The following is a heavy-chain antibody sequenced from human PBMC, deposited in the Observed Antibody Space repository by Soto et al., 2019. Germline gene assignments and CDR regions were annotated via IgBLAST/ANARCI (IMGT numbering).Heavy chain of an antibody. V-gene: IGHV1-18*01. CDR3: ARGRWQQFHYYFDH. CDR2: ISGDNGNT. Sequence: ASVKVSCKTSGYTFGSFGINWVRQAPGQGLERMGWISGDNGNTNYAQQFQGRVTLTTDTSTRTGYMELRGLRSDDTAVYYCARGRWQQFHYYFDHWDQGTLVTVSS. CDR1: GYTFGSFG. J-gene: IGHJ4*02. D-gene: IGHD2-21*01.